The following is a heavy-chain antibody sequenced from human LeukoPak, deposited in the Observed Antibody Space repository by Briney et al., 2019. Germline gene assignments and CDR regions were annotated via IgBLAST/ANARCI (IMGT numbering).Heavy chain of an antibody. CDR3: ARVGGATVTTDYYYYGMDV. Sequence: ASVKVSCTASGYTFTGYYMHWVRQAPGQGLEWMGWINPNSGGTNYAQKYQGMVTMTRDTSISTAYMELSRLRSDDTAVYYCARVGGATVTTDYYYYGMDVWGQGTTVTVSS. CDR1: GYTFTGYY. D-gene: IGHD4-17*01. V-gene: IGHV1-2*02. CDR2: INPNSGGT. J-gene: IGHJ6*02.